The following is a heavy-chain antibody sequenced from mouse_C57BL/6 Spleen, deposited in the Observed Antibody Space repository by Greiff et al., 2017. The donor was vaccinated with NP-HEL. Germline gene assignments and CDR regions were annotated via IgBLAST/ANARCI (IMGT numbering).Heavy chain of an antibody. V-gene: IGHV1-64*01. CDR3: ARQLGRAYYMDY. CDR1: GYTFTSYW. Sequence: QVQLQQPGAELVKPGASVKLSCKASGYTFTSYWMHWVKQRPGQGLEWIGMIHPNSGSTNYNEKFKSKATLTVDKSSSTAYMQLSSLTSEDSAVYYGARQLGRAYYMDYWGQGTTLTVSS. CDR2: IHPNSGST. J-gene: IGHJ2*01. D-gene: IGHD4-1*02.